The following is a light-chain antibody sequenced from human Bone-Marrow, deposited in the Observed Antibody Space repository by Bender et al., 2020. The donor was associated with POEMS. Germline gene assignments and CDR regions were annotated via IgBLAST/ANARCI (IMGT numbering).Light chain of an antibody. CDR3: ATWDDSLNGWV. Sequence: QSVLPQPPSASGTPGQRVTISCSGSSSKFGSYPVNWYQQLPGAAPKLVIFNNSQRPSGVPDRFSGSNSGTSASLASSGLLSDDEGDFYCATWDDSLNGWVFGGGTKLTVL. V-gene: IGLV1-44*01. CDR2: NNS. CDR1: SSKFGSYP. J-gene: IGLJ3*02.